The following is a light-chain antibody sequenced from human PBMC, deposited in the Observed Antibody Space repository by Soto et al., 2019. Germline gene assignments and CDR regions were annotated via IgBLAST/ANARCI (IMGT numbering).Light chain of an antibody. CDR3: QQYGSSPWT. J-gene: IGKJ1*01. CDR1: QSASSSY. CDR2: AAS. V-gene: IGKV3-20*01. Sequence: IGVTNSLGPLSLTLYEKAALSDYASQSASSSYLAWYQQRPGQAPRLLFYAASSRATGIPDRFNGSGSGTDFTLTISRLEPEDFAVYYCQQYGSSPWTFGQGTKVDIK.